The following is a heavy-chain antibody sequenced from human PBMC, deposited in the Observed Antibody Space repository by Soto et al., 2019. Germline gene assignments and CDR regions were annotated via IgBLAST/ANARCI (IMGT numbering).Heavy chain of an antibody. D-gene: IGHD3-10*01. CDR3: ARMLEFGELLPPDYYYYYGMDV. CDR1: GGTFSSYA. Sequence: ASVKVSCKASGGTFSSYAISWVRQAPGQGLEWMGGIIPIFGTANYAQKFQGRVTITADESTSKAYMELSSLRSEDTAVYYCARMLEFGELLPPDYYYYYGMDVWGQGTTVTVSS. V-gene: IGHV1-69*13. CDR2: IIPIFGTA. J-gene: IGHJ6*02.